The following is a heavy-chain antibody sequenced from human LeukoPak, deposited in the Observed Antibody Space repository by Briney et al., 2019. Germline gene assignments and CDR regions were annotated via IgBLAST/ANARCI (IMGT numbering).Heavy chain of an antibody. Sequence: ASVKVSCKASGYTFTSYGISWARQAPGQGLEWMGWINAYNGNTNYAQNLQGRVTMTTDTSTSTAYMELRSLRSDDTAVYYCARRQGTTLNFDYWGQGTLVTVSS. V-gene: IGHV1-18*01. D-gene: IGHD1-1*01. CDR3: ARRQGTTLNFDY. CDR1: GYTFTSYG. J-gene: IGHJ4*02. CDR2: INAYNGNT.